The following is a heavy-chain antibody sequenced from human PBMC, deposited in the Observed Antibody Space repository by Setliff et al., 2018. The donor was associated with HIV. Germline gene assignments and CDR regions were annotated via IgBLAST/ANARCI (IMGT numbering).Heavy chain of an antibody. D-gene: IGHD2-15*01. CDR2: INSDGNEK. CDR3: ARRTLGFDAAGALDY. V-gene: IGHV3-7*03. CDR1: AFSFNNYY. J-gene: IGHJ4*02. Sequence: LRLSCIASAFSFNNYYMTWVRQAPGKGLEWVANINSDGNEKNYVDSVKGRFTISRDNTKNSLYLQMDSLTAEDAAIYYCARRTLGFDAAGALDYWGQGTLVTVSS.